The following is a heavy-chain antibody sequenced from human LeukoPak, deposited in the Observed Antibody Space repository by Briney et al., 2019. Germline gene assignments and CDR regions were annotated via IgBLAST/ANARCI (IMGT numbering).Heavy chain of an antibody. CDR2: ISYDGSNK. J-gene: IGHJ4*02. CDR1: GFTFSSYG. CDR3: AKERLGIFGALGY. Sequence: GGSLRLSCAASGFTFSSYGMHWVRQALGKGLEWVAVISYDGSNKYYADSVKGRFTISRDNSKNTLYLQMNSLRAEDTAVYYCAKERLGIFGALGYWGQGTLVTVSS. D-gene: IGHD3-3*01. V-gene: IGHV3-30*18.